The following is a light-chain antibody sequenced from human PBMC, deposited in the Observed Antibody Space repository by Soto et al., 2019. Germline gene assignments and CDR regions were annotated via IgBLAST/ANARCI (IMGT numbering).Light chain of an antibody. CDR1: QRVSPN. CDR3: QQYYDWPS. Sequence: EILMTQSPATLSVSPGERATLSCRASQRVSPNVDWYQQRPGQAPRLLIYGASTRATGIPGRFSGSGSGTEFTLTSSSLQSEDFALYYCQQYYDWPSFGQGTRLEIK. J-gene: IGKJ5*01. CDR2: GAS. V-gene: IGKV3-15*01.